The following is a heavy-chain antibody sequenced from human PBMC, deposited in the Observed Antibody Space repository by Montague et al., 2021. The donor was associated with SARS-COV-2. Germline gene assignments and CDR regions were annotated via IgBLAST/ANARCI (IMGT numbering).Heavy chain of an antibody. D-gene: IGHD3-3*01. J-gene: IGHJ5*02. V-gene: IGHV4-59*08. Sequence: SETLSLTCTVSGGSISGYYWSWIRQPPGKGLEWIGYIYYSGSTYYNPSLKSRVTISVDTSKNQFSLKLSSVTAAVTAVYYCARGNARITIFGVAARWFDPWGQGTLVTVSS. CDR2: IYYSGST. CDR3: ARGNARITIFGVAARWFDP. CDR1: GGSISGYY.